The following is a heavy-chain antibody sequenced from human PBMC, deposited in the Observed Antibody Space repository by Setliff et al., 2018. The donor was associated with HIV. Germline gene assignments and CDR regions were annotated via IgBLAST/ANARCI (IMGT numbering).Heavy chain of an antibody. CDR1: GYTFSNNG. D-gene: IGHD5-18*01. CDR3: ARAAGWVDTEMIKY. V-gene: IGHV1-18*01. Sequence: ASVKVSCKASGYTFSNNGISWIRQAPGQGLEWVGWISASKGYTGYPQKFRGRVTMTTDTSTSTAYMELRSLRSDDTAVYYCARAAGWVDTEMIKYWGQGTLVTVSS. CDR2: ISASKGYT. J-gene: IGHJ4*02.